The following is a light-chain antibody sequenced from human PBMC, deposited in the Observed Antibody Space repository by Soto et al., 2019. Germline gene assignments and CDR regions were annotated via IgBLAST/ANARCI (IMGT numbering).Light chain of an antibody. Sequence: EIVLTQAPATLSLSPGERATLSSRASQSVSIYLAWYQQRPGQAPRLLIYDVSNRATGIPARFSGSGSGTDFTLTISSLEPEDFAVYYCQQRSSWPVTFGGGTKVEIK. J-gene: IGKJ4*01. CDR2: DVS. CDR1: QSVSIY. CDR3: QQRSSWPVT. V-gene: IGKV3-11*01.